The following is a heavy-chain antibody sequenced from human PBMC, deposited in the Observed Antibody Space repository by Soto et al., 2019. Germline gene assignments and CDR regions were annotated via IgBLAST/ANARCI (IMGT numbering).Heavy chain of an antibody. D-gene: IGHD1-7*01. V-gene: IGHV4-59*01. CDR1: GGSISSYY. J-gene: IGHJ6*02. Sequence: SETLSLTCTVSGGSISSYYWSWIRQPPGKGLDWIGYIYYSGSTNYNPSLKSRVTISVXPXXNXXXLXLXXVTXAXPAVDYCARARGNYGSGGMDVWGQGTTVTVSS. CDR2: IYYSGST. CDR3: ARARGNYGSGGMDV.